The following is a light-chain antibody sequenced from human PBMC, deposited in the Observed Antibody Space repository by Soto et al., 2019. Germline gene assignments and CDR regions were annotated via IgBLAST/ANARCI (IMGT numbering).Light chain of an antibody. CDR3: QSYDSSLSGYV. J-gene: IGLJ1*01. V-gene: IGLV2-8*01. CDR2: EVT. CDR1: SSDVGGYNY. Sequence: QSALTQPPSASGSPGQSVTISCTGTSSDVGGYNYVAWFQQHPGKAPKLLIYEVTKRPSGVPHRFSGSKSGNTASLTVSGLQAEDEADYYCQSYDSSLSGYVFGTGTKGTVL.